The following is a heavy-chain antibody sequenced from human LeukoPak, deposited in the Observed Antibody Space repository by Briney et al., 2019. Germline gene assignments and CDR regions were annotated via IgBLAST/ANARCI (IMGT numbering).Heavy chain of an antibody. D-gene: IGHD3-9*01. CDR1: GYTFTSFP. V-gene: IGHV7-4-1*02. Sequence: ASVKVSCKPSGYTFTSFPINWVRQAPGQGLEWMGWINTTTGNPTYAQGLTGQFVFSLDTSVSTAYLQITSLKAEDIGVYYCARGHDATGYFAYWGQGSLVTVSS. CDR2: INTTTGNP. J-gene: IGHJ4*02. CDR3: ARGHDATGYFAY.